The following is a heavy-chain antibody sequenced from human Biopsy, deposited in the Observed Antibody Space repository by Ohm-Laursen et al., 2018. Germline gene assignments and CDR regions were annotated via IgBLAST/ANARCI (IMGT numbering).Heavy chain of an antibody. D-gene: IGHD7-27*01. V-gene: IGHV4-59*01. J-gene: IGHJ4*02. CDR2: IYYTGHT. Sequence: GTLSLTCTVSGGSIRSYYWNWIRQSPGKGLEWIGFIYYTGHTNYNPSLKSRATISVDTSKNQFSLKVISVTAADTAVYYCARLTGDPSYWGQGILVTVSS. CDR3: ARLTGDPSY. CDR1: GGSIRSYY.